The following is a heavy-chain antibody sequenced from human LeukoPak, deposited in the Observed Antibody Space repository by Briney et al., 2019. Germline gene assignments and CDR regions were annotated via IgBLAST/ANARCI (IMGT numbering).Heavy chain of an antibody. Sequence: PGRSLRLSCAASGFTFSSYGMHWVRQAPGKGLEWVAVIWYDGSNKYYADSVKGRFTISRDNSKNTLYLQMNSLRAEDAAVYYCAREPAIRYCSSTSCFPVEPFDYWGQGTLVTVSS. J-gene: IGHJ4*02. CDR3: AREPAIRYCSSTSCFPVEPFDY. D-gene: IGHD2-2*01. V-gene: IGHV3-33*01. CDR1: GFTFSSYG. CDR2: IWYDGSNK.